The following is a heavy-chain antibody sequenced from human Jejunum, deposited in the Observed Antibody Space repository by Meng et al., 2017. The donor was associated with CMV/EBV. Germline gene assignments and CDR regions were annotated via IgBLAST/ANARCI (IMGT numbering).Heavy chain of an antibody. CDR3: ARGVIGSTGWLPYLY. D-gene: IGHD6-19*01. CDR1: GGSLRDYY. Sequence: SGGSLRDYYWSWIRQPPGKELEWIGYIYYSGRANYSPSLKTRVTLSVDTSKNQFSLKLTSVTAADTAVYYCARGVIGSTGWLPYLYWGQGTLVTVSS. V-gene: IGHV4-59*01. J-gene: IGHJ4*02. CDR2: IYYSGRA.